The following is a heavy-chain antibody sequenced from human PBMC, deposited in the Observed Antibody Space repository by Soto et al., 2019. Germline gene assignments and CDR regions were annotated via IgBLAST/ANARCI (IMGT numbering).Heavy chain of an antibody. CDR1: GFTFSRYG. CDR2: ISSSTSYV. CDR3: ARDPSEGRVGNWFES. J-gene: IGHJ5*01. D-gene: IGHD2-2*01. V-gene: IGHV3-21*06. Sequence: LRLSCAASGFTFSRYGMNWLRQAPGKGLEWVASISSSTSYVYYADSVKGRFSTSRDNAKNILYLEMYALRTEDTAVYYCARDPSEGRVGNWFESWGQGTLVTVSS.